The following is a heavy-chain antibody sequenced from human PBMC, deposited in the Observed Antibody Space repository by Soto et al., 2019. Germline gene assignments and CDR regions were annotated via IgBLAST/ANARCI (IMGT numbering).Heavy chain of an antibody. V-gene: IGHV3-9*01. CDR1: GFTFDDYA. Sequence: EVQLVESGGGLVQPGRSLRLSCAASGFTFDDYAMHWVRQAPGKGPEWGSGISWNSGSIGYADSVKGRFTTSRDNAKNSLYLQMISLRAEDTAVYYCAKDSIGWYGAFEIWCQGPMVTVSS. CDR2: ISWNSGSI. J-gene: IGHJ3*02. CDR3: AKDSIGWYGAFEI. D-gene: IGHD6-19*01.